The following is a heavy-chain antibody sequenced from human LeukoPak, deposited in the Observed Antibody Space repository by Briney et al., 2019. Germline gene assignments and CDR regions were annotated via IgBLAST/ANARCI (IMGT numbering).Heavy chain of an antibody. D-gene: IGHD4-23*01. V-gene: IGHV3-48*04. CDR1: GFTFSSYS. Sequence: GGSLRLSCAASGFTFSSYSMNWVRQAPGKGLEWVSYISSSSSTIYYADSVKGRFTISRDNAKFSLYLQMSSLRAEDTAVYYCATDRKVGTWDPRFNYWGQGTLVTVSS. CDR2: ISSSSSTI. J-gene: IGHJ4*02. CDR3: ATDRKVGTWDPRFNY.